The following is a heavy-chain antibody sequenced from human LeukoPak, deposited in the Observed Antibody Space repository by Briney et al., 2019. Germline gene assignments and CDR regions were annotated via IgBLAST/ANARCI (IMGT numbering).Heavy chain of an antibody. V-gene: IGHV4-39*01. CDR1: GGSISSSSYY. CDR2: IYYSGST. CDR3: ARAVTGYSSSWYSYYYYMDV. Sequence: SETLSLTCTVSGGSISSSSYYWGWIRQPPGKGLEWIGSIYYSGSTYYNPSLKSRVTISVDTSKNQFSLKLSSVTAADTAVYYCARAVTGYSSSWYSYYYYMDVWGKGTTVTVSS. D-gene: IGHD6-13*01. J-gene: IGHJ6*03.